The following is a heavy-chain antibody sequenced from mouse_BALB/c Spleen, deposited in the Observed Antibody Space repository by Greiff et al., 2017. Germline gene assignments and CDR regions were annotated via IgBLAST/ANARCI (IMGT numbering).Heavy chain of an antibody. J-gene: IGHJ3*01. CDR1: GYTFTSYW. Sequence: VKLQESGAELARPGASVKLSCKASGYTFTSYWMQWVKQRPGQGLEWIGAIYPGDGDTRYTQKFKGKATLTADKSSSTAYMQLSSLASEDSAVYYCARGGGGFAYWGQGTLVTVSA. V-gene: IGHV1-87*01. CDR2: IYPGDGDT. CDR3: ARGGGGFAY.